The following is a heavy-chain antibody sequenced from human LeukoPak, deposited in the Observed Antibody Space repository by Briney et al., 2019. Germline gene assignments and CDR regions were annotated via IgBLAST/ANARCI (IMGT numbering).Heavy chain of an antibody. Sequence: SEALSLTCTVSGGSISSSSYYWGWIRQPPGKGLEWIGSIYYSGSTYYNPSLKSRVTISVDTSKNQFSLKLTSVTAADTAVYYCARGGSWFDPWGQGTLVTVSS. CDR3: ARGGSWFDP. CDR1: GGSISSSSYY. D-gene: IGHD3-10*01. V-gene: IGHV4-39*07. J-gene: IGHJ5*02. CDR2: IYYSGST.